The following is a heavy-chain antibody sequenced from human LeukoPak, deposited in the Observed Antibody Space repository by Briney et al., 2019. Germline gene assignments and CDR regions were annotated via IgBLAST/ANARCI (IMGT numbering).Heavy chain of an antibody. J-gene: IGHJ6*02. D-gene: IGHD4-17*01. CDR3: ARHYAHYYYGMDV. V-gene: IGHV5-51*01. Sequence: GESLKISCKGSGYSFTSYWIGWVRQMPGKGLEWMGIINPGDSDTRYSPSFQGQVTISADKSISTAYLQWSSLKASDTAMYYCARHYAHYYYGMDVWGQGTTVTVSS. CDR1: GYSFTSYW. CDR2: INPGDSDT.